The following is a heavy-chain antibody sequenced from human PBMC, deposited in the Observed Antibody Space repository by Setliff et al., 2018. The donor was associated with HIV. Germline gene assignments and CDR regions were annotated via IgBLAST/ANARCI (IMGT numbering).Heavy chain of an antibody. D-gene: IGHD3-16*02. Sequence: SVKVSCKASGFTFTSSAMQWVRQARGQRLEWIGWIVVGSGNTNYAQKFQERVTITRDMSTSTAYMELSSLRAEDTAIYYCAKVFRSGYPLPSQVPNYYYYMDVWGKGTAVTVSS. CDR2: IVVGSGNT. CDR3: AKVFRSGYPLPSQVPNYYYYMDV. V-gene: IGHV1-58*02. CDR1: GFTFTSSA. J-gene: IGHJ6*03.